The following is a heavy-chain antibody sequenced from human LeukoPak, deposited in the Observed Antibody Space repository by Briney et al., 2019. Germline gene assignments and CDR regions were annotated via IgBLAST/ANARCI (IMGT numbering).Heavy chain of an antibody. CDR2: ITSDASST. Sequence: QPGGSLRLFCAASGFTFSNYWMHWVRRAPGKGLVWVSRITSDASSTIYADSVKGRFTISRDNAKNTLYLRMNSLRAEDTAVYYCAREFEGQEAGAYGSGSYDVFDIWGQGTMVTVSS. CDR3: AREFEGQEAGAYGSGSYDVFDI. D-gene: IGHD3-10*01. CDR1: GFTFSNYW. V-gene: IGHV3-74*01. J-gene: IGHJ3*02.